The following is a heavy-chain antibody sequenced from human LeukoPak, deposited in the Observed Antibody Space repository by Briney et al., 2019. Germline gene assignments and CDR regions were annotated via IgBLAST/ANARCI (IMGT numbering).Heavy chain of an antibody. CDR1: GFTFGDYA. CDR2: IRSKAYGGTT. D-gene: IGHD3-22*01. CDR3: TRAFITYYYDSSGYDFDY. J-gene: IGHJ4*02. Sequence: GGSLRLSCTASGFTFGDYAMSWVRQAPGKGLEWVGFIRSKAYGGTTEYAASVKGRFTISRDDSKSIAYLQMNSLKTEGTAVYYCTRAFITYYYDSSGYDFDYWGQGTLVTVSS. V-gene: IGHV3-49*04.